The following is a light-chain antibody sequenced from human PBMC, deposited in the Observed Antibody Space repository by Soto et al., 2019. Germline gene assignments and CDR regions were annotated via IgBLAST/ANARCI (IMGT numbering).Light chain of an antibody. CDR3: ATWDGSLPGEV. CDR2: DNN. V-gene: IGLV1-51*01. Sequence: QSVLTRSPSVSAAPGQKVTISCSGSSSNIGNNYVSWYQQLPGTAPKLLIYDNNKRPSGIPDRFSGSKSGTSGTLDITGLQTGDEADYYCATWDGSLPGEVFGGGTKVTVL. CDR1: SSNIGNNY. J-gene: IGLJ2*01.